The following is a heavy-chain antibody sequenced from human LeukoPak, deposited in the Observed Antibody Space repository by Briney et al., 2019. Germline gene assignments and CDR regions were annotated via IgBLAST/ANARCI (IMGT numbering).Heavy chain of an antibody. D-gene: IGHD5-18*01. V-gene: IGHV4-4*08. CDR2: IYTTGST. CDR3: ARVLYNYGPHYFDF. J-gene: IGHJ4*02. CDR1: GGSFSNYY. Sequence: SETLSLTCTVSGGSFSNYYWSWIRQAPGKGLEWIGYIYTTGSTNYNPSLKSRVTISVDTSKNQFSLKLSSVTAADTAVYYCARVLYNYGPHYFDFWGQGTLVTVSS.